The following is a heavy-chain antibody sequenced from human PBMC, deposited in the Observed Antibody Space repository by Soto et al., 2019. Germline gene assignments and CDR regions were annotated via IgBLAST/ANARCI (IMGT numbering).Heavy chain of an antibody. D-gene: IGHD3-10*01. CDR3: AADPRLYYYGSSTYYYGMDV. CDR1: GFTFTSSA. CDR2: IVVGSGNT. J-gene: IGHJ6*02. V-gene: IGHV1-58*01. Sequence: SVKVSCKASGFTFTSSAVQWVRQARGQRLEWIGWIVVGSGNTNYAQKFQERVTITRDMSTSTAYMELSSLRSEDTAVYYCAADPRLYYYGSSTYYYGMDVWGQGTTVTVSS.